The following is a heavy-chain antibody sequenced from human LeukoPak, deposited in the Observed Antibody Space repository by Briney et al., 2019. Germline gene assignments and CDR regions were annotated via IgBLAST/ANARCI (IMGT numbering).Heavy chain of an antibody. D-gene: IGHD3-10*01. CDR1: EYSFTNYW. V-gene: IGHV5-51*01. CDR3: ARHEMTAPYYYGSGTLGY. J-gene: IGHJ4*02. CDR2: IYPGDSDT. Sequence: GESLKISCKGSEYSFTNYWIGWVRQMPGKGLEWMGIIYPGDSDTRYSPSFQGQVTISADKSISTAYLRWSSLKASDTAMYYCARHEMTAPYYYGSGTLGYWGQGTLVTVSS.